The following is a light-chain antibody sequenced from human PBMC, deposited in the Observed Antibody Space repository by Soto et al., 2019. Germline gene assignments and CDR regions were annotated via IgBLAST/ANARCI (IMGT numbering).Light chain of an antibody. CDR1: QSVSSN. Sequence: VMTQSPAPLSGSPGERATLSCRASQSVSSNLAWSQQRPGQAPRLLIYGASSRATGNPDRFSGSGSGTDFTLPISRLEPEDLAVYYCQQYGSSGTFGQGTKVDIK. J-gene: IGKJ1*01. V-gene: IGKV3-20*01. CDR3: QQYGSSGT. CDR2: GAS.